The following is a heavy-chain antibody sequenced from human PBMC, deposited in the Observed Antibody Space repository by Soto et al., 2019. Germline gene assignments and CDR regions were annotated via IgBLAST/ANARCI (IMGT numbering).Heavy chain of an antibody. Sequence: PGGSLRLSCASSGFTFSSYWMHWVRQAPGKGLVWVARINSDGSTTSYADSVKGRFTTSRDNAKNTLYLQMNSLGAEDTAVYYCVKKFAYWGQGTLVSVSS. CDR3: VKKFAY. V-gene: IGHV3-74*01. J-gene: IGHJ4*02. CDR2: INSDGSTT. CDR1: GFTFSSYW.